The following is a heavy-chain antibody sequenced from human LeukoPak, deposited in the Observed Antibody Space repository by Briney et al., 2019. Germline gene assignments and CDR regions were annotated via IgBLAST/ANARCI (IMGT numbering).Heavy chain of an antibody. CDR1: GFTVSGNY. D-gene: IGHD6-13*01. CDR2: IYSGGTT. J-gene: IGHJ4*02. CDR3: STDKSPRSSSWYFDN. Sequence: GGSLRLSCAVSGFTVSGNYMSWVRQAPGKGLEWVSLIYSGGTTYHTDSVKGRYTISRDNSKNTLYLHMNSLRDEDTAVYYCSTDKSPRSSSWYFDNWGQGILVTVSS. V-gene: IGHV3-53*01.